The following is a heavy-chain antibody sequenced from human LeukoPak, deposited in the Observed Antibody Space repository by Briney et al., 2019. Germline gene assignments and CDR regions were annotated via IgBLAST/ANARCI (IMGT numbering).Heavy chain of an antibody. CDR3: TMDDVGLAPDY. J-gene: IGHJ4*02. D-gene: IGHD1-26*01. V-gene: IGHV3-15*04. Sequence: GGSLRLSCAASGFTFTDAWMSWVRQAPGKGLEWVGRIGSKTDGGTTYYAAPVKGRFTISRDDSKNTLYLQMNSLKTEDTAVYFCTMDDVGLAPDYWGQGTLVTVSS. CDR1: GFTFTDAW. CDR2: IGSKTDGGTT.